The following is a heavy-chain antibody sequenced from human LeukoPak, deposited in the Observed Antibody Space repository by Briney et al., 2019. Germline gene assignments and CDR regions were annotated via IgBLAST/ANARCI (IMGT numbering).Heavy chain of an antibody. CDR2: IYYRGSP. V-gene: IGHV4-30-4*08. J-gene: IGHJ4*02. D-gene: IGHD2-2*01. Sequence: SEPLSLTCTVSGGSISSGDYYWSWIRQPPGKGLVWIGYIYYRGSPYYNPSLKSRVTISVDTSKNQFSLKLSSVTAADTAVYYCARGYCSSTSCYGFDYWGQGTLVAVSS. CDR1: GGSISSGDYY. CDR3: ARGYCSSTSCYGFDY.